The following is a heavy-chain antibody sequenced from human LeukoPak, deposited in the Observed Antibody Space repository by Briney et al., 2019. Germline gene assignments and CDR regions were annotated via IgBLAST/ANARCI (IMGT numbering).Heavy chain of an antibody. D-gene: IGHD1-14*01. CDR1: GFTFSKYL. J-gene: IGHJ4*02. V-gene: IGHV3-74*01. CDR3: ARVRKNHYFDY. CDR2: IHGDGIST. Sequence: GGSLRLSCAASGFTFSKYLMHWVRQAPGKGLVWVSRIHGDGISTTYADSVKGRFTISRDNAKNSLYLQMNSLRAEDTALYYCARVRKNHYFDYWGQGTLVTVSS.